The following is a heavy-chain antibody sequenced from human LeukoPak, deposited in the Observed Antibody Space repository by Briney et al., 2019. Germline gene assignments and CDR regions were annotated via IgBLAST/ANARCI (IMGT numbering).Heavy chain of an antibody. D-gene: IGHD4-17*01. J-gene: IGHJ4*02. V-gene: IGHV3-7*03. Sequence: GGSLRLSCAASGFTLSRYWMSWVRQAPGKGLEWVANINEDGGERHYVDTVKGRFTISRDNSKNTLYLQMNSLRAEDTAVYYCAKPPYGGFDYWGQGTLVTVSS. CDR2: INEDGGER. CDR1: GFTLSRYW. CDR3: AKPPYGGFDY.